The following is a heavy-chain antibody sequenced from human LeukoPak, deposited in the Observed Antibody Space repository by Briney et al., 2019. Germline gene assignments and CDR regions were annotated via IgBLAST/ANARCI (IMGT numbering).Heavy chain of an antibody. CDR2: IWYDGSNK. CDR1: GFTFSSYG. D-gene: IGHD1-26*01. J-gene: IGHJ4*02. CDR3: AKDYSGSYDN. V-gene: IGHV3-33*06. Sequence: GGSLRLSCAASGFTFSSYGMHWVRQAPGRGLEWVAVIWYDGSNKYYADSVKGRFTISRDNSKNTLYLQMNSLRAEDTAVYYCAKDYSGSYDNWGQGTLVTVSS.